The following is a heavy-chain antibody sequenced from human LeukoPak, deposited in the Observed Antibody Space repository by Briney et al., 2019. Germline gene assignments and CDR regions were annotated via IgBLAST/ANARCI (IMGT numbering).Heavy chain of an antibody. J-gene: IGHJ6*02. CDR3: ASGRVVPAAISPARPRHYGMDV. D-gene: IGHD2-2*02. CDR1: GFTFNDYT. Sequence: GGSLRLSCAASGFTFNDYTMTWVRQAPGKGLEWVSSITGDCNYIFYADSVKGRFTISRDNAQNSLFLELNSLRGQDTAVSYCASGRVVPAAISPARPRHYGMDVWGQGTTVTVSS. V-gene: IGHV3-21*01. CDR2: ITGDCNYI.